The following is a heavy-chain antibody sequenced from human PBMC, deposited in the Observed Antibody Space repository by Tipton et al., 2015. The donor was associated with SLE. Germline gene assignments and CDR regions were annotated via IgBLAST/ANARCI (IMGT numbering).Heavy chain of an antibody. CDR2: ISNSETT. CDR3: AGAWQGYCSGGTCYVLDY. Sequence: TLSLTCAVYGGSFSGYHWTWIRQPPGQGLEWIGYISNSETTNYNPSLKSRVTISVDTSKNQFSLKLRSVTAADTAVYYCAGAWQGYCSGGTCYVLDYWGQGTLVTVSS. V-gene: IGHV4-59*01. CDR1: GGSFSGYH. D-gene: IGHD2-15*01. J-gene: IGHJ4*02.